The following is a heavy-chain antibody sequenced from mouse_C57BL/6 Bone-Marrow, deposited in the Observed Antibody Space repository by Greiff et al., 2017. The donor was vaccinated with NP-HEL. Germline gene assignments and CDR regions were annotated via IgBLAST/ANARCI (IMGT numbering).Heavy chain of an antibody. CDR2: ISNGGGST. CDR3: ARHCRFSFDY. CDR1: GFTFSDYY. Sequence: EVQGVESGGGLVQPGGSLKLSCAASGFTFSDYYMYWVRQTPEKRLEWVAYISNGGGSTYYPDTVKGRFTISRDNAKNTLYLQMSRLKSEDTAMYYCARHCRFSFDYWGQGTTLTVSS. J-gene: IGHJ2*01. V-gene: IGHV5-12*01.